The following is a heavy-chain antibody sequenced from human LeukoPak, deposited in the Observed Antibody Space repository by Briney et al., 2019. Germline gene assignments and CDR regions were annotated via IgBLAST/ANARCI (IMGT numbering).Heavy chain of an antibody. CDR1: GGSISSGGYY. V-gene: IGHV4-31*03. CDR2: IYYSGST. CDR3: ARGRGIELWVEFDY. D-gene: IGHD5-18*01. J-gene: IGHJ4*02. Sequence: PSQTLSLTCTVSGGSISSGGYYWSWIRQHPGKGLEWIGYIYYSGSTYYNPSLKSRVTISVDTSKNQFSLKLSSVTAADTAVYYCARGRGIELWVEFDYWGQGTLVTVSS.